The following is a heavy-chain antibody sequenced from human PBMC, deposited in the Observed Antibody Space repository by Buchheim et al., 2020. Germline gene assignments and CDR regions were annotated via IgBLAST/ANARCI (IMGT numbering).Heavy chain of an antibody. D-gene: IGHD1-26*01. CDR2: ISYDGSNK. J-gene: IGHJ4*02. Sequence: QVQLVESGGGVVQPGRSLRLSCAASGFTFSSYGMHWVRQAPGKGLEWVAVISYDGSNKYYADSVKGRFTISRDNSKNTLYLQMNSLRAEDTAVYYCAKDGTVGAISGVCFHFDYWSQGTL. V-gene: IGHV3-30*18. CDR3: AKDGTVGAISGVCFHFDY. CDR1: GFTFSSYG.